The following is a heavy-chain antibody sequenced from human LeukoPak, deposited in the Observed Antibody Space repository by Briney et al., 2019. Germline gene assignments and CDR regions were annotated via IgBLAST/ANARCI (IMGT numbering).Heavy chain of an antibody. V-gene: IGHV1-8*01. CDR3: ARGPGSAMGYVDTAVDY. D-gene: IGHD5-18*01. CDR2: MNPNSGNT. J-gene: IGHJ4*02. CDR1: GYTFTSYD. Sequence: ASVKVSCKASGYTFTSYDINWVRQAPGQGLEWMGWMNPNSGNTDYAQKFKGRVTMTRNTSIRTAYMEMSSLRSEDTAVYYCARGPGSAMGYVDTAVDYWGQGTLVTVSS.